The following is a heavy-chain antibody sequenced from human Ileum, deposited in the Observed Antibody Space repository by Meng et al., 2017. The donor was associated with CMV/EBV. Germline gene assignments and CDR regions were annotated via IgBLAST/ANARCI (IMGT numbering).Heavy chain of an antibody. CDR1: GLNFNYHW. Sequence: LSCAASGLNFNYHWMHWVRLVPGKGLVLVSRLNRDGSTTVYADSVKGRFTISRDNAKNTVSLQMSSLRAEDTAVYYCVTGELFFDYWGQGTLVTVPQ. CDR2: LNRDGSTT. CDR3: VTGELFFDY. J-gene: IGHJ4*02. D-gene: IGHD3-10*01. V-gene: IGHV3-74*01.